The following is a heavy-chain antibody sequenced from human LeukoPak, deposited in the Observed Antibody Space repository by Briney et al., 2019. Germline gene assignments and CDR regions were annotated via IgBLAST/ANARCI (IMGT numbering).Heavy chain of an antibody. CDR2: ISYDGSNK. J-gene: IGHJ4*02. CDR1: GFTFSSYG. V-gene: IGHV3-30*03. Sequence: GRSLRLSCAASGFTFSSYGMHWVRQAPGKGLEWVAVISYDGSNKYYADSVKGRFTISRDNSKNTLYLQMNSLRAEDTAVYYCAREPGVVVPAAFDYWGQGTLVTVSS. D-gene: IGHD2-2*01. CDR3: AREPGVVVPAAFDY.